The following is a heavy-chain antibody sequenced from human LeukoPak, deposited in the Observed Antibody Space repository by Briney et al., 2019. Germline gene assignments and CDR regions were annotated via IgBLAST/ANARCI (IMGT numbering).Heavy chain of an antibody. CDR1: GYSISSGYY. CDR3: ARHGVAGTPYYFDY. CDR2: IYHSGST. Sequence: PSETLSLTCGVSGYSISSGYYWSWIRQPPGKGLEWIGSIYHSGSTYYNPSLKSRVTISVDTSKNQFSLKLSSVTAADTAVYYCARHGVAGTPYYFDYWGQGTLVTVSS. J-gene: IGHJ4*02. V-gene: IGHV4-38-2*01. D-gene: IGHD6-19*01.